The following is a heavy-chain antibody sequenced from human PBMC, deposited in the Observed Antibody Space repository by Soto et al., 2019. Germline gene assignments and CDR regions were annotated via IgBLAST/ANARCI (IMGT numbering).Heavy chain of an antibody. CDR2: ISYDGSNK. D-gene: IGHD3-22*01. J-gene: IGHJ6*02. Sequence: QVQLVESGGGVVQPGRSLRLSCAASGFTFSSYGMHWVRQAPGKGLEWVAVISYDGSNKYYADSVKGRFTISRDNSKSPLYLQMNSLRAEDTAVYYCAKDPYYDSTKRGHYCYGMDVWGQGTTVTVSS. V-gene: IGHV3-30*18. CDR1: GFTFSSYG. CDR3: AKDPYYDSTKRGHYCYGMDV.